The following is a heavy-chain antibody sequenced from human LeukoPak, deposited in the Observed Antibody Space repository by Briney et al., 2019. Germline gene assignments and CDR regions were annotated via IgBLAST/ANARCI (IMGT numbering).Heavy chain of an antibody. V-gene: IGHV3-53*01. CDR2: IYSGGST. Sequence: GGSLRLSCAASGFTVSSNYMSWVRQAPGKGLEWVSVIYSGGSTYYADSVKGRFTISRDTSKNTLYLQMNSLRAEDTAVYYCAKEHSGSYPDPNRENWFDPWGQGTLVAVSS. J-gene: IGHJ5*02. D-gene: IGHD3-10*01. CDR3: AKEHSGSYPDPNRENWFDP. CDR1: GFTVSSNY.